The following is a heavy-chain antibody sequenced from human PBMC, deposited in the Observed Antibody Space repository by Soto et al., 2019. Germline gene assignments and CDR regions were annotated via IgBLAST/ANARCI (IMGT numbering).Heavy chain of an antibody. CDR1: GYSFSSYG. CDR2: ISVYNGNT. Sequence: QVQLVQSGAEVKKPGASVNVSCKASGYSFSSYGVSWVRQAPGQGLEWMGWISVYNGNTHNAQKLEGRVTMTTDTSTSTAYMELRSLRSDATAVYYCVKDRDGGGWHPHYCGMDVWGQGTTVTVSS. J-gene: IGHJ6*02. D-gene: IGHD6-19*01. CDR3: VKDRDGGGWHPHYCGMDV. V-gene: IGHV1-18*01.